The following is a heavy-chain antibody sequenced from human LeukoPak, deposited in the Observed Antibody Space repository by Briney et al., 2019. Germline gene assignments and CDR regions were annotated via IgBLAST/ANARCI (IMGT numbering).Heavy chain of an antibody. J-gene: IGHJ4*02. Sequence: GGSLRLSCAASGFTFGNAYMDWVRQAPGQVLEWVGRIKPKTDGETTEYAAPVKDRFSISRDDSKSMMYLQMNSLKTEDTAVYYCITPLPYSAQGGQGTLVTVSS. V-gene: IGHV3-15*07. CDR3: ITPLPYSAQ. D-gene: IGHD2-21*01. CDR2: IKPKTDGETT. CDR1: GFTFGNAY.